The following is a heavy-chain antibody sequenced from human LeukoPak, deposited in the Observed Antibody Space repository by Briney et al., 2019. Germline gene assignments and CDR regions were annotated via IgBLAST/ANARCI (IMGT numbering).Heavy chain of an antibody. D-gene: IGHD6-13*01. CDR1: GFTFSSYG. J-gene: IGHJ5*02. Sequence: GGSLRLSCAASGFTFSSYGMHWVRQAPGKGLEWVAFIRYDGSNKYYADSVKGRFTISRDNSKNTLYLQMNSLRAEDTAVYYCAKEKQVAAAGPGWFDPWGQGTLVTVSS. V-gene: IGHV3-30*02. CDR3: AKEKQVAAAGPGWFDP. CDR2: IRYDGSNK.